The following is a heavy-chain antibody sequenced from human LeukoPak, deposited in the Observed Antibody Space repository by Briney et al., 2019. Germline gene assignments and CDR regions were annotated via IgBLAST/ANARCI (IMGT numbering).Heavy chain of an antibody. V-gene: IGHV3-30-3*01. D-gene: IGHD1-26*01. CDR2: ISYDGSNK. J-gene: IGHJ4*02. CDR1: GFTFSSYA. Sequence: GGSLRLSCATSGFTFSSYAMHWVRQAPGKGLEWVAVISYDGSNKYYADSVKGRFTISRDNSKNTLYLQMNSLGAEDTAVYYCARDRRIVGATYYFDYWGQGTLVTVSS. CDR3: ARDRRIVGATYYFDY.